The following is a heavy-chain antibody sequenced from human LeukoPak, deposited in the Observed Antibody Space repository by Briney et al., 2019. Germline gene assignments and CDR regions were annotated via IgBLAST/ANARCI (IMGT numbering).Heavy chain of an antibody. CDR2: ISDIGGST. V-gene: IGHV3-23*01. CDR1: GFTFSSYA. J-gene: IGHJ4*02. Sequence: GGSLRLSCAASGFTFSSYAMSWVRQAPGKGLEWVSSISDIGGSTYYADSVKGRFTISRDNAKNSLYLQMNSLRAEDTAVYYCAKEYVGPFDYWGQGTLVTVSS. D-gene: IGHD3-16*01. CDR3: AKEYVGPFDY.